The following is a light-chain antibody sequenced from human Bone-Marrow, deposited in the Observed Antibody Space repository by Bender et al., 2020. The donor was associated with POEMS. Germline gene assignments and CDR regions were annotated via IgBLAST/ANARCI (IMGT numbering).Light chain of an antibody. CDR3: CSYAGSYTWV. J-gene: IGLJ3*02. V-gene: IGLV2-23*02. Sequence: QSALTQPASVSGSPGQSITISCTGSSSDVGNYNVVSWYQHHPGKAPKVIIYDVNNRPSGVSDRFSGSKSGNTASLTISGLQAEDEADYYCCSYAGSYTWVFGGGTKLTVL. CDR1: SSDVGNYNV. CDR2: DVN.